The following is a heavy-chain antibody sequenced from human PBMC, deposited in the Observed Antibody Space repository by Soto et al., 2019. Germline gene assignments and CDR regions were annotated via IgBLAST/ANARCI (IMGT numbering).Heavy chain of an antibody. J-gene: IGHJ4*02. Sequence: EVQLLESGGGLVQPGGSLRLSCAASGFTFSSYAMSWVRQAPGKGLEWVSAISGSGGSTYYADSVKGRFTISRDNSKNTMYRQMNSLRAEDTAVYYCAKARGTLAYCGGDCYSPKDYWGQGTLVTVSS. D-gene: IGHD2-21*01. CDR2: ISGSGGST. CDR1: GFTFSSYA. CDR3: AKARGTLAYCGGDCYSPKDY. V-gene: IGHV3-23*01.